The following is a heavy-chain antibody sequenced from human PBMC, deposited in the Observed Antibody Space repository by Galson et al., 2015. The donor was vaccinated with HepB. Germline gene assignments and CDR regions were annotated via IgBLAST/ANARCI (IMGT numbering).Heavy chain of an antibody. Sequence: SLRLSCAASGFTFSSYAMHWVRQAPGKGLEWVAVISYDGSNKYYADSVKGRFTISRDNSKNTLHLQMNSLRAEDTAVYYCARAGPDYWGQGTLVTVSS. CDR3: ARAGPDY. J-gene: IGHJ4*02. CDR2: ISYDGSNK. CDR1: GFTFSSYA. V-gene: IGHV3-30-3*01.